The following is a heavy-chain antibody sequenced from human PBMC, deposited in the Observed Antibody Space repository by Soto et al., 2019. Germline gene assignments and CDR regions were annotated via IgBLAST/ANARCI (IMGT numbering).Heavy chain of an antibody. D-gene: IGHD3-10*01. CDR3: ARKREWFGGYGVYYADY. J-gene: IGHJ4*01. V-gene: IGHV3-7*01. CDR1: GFTFSSYW. CDR2: IKQDGSEK. Sequence: GGCLRLSCAASGFTFSSYWMSWVRQAPGKGLEWVANIKQDGSEKYYVDSVKGRFTISRDNAKNSLYLQMNSLRAEDTAVYYCARKREWFGGYGVYYADYWGHGTLVTSSS.